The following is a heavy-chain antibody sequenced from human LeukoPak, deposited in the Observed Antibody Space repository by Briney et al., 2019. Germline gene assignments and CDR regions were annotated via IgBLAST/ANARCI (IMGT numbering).Heavy chain of an antibody. CDR1: GFTFSSNW. J-gene: IGHJ4*02. Sequence: GGSLRLSCAASGFTFSSNWMHWVRQAPGKGLVWVSRISTDGSSSTYADSVKGRFTISRDNAKNTLYLQMNSLRAEDTAVYYCVRVESLAAYFEYWGQGTLVTVSS. V-gene: IGHV3-74*01. CDR3: VRVESLAAYFEY. CDR2: ISTDGSSS. D-gene: IGHD2-15*01.